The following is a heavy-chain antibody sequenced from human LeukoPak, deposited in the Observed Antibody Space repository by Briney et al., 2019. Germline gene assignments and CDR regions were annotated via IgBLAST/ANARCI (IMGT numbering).Heavy chain of an antibody. D-gene: IGHD4-17*01. CDR1: GFTFSSYS. J-gene: IGHJ4*02. CDR2: IKSKTDGGTT. Sequence: PGGSLRLSCAASGFTFSSYSMNWVRQAPGKGLEWVGRIKSKTDGGTTDYAAPVKGRFTISRDDSKNTLYLQMNSLKTEDTAVYYCTTLPSMTVTTQNDYWGQGTLVTVSS. CDR3: TTLPSMTVTTQNDY. V-gene: IGHV3-15*01.